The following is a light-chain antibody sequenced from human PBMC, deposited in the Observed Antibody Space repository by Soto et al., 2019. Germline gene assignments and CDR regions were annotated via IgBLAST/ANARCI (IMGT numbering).Light chain of an antibody. V-gene: IGKV3-15*01. CDR2: GAS. J-gene: IGKJ1*01. Sequence: EMVMTQSPATLSVSPGERATLSCRASQSVGNNVAWYQQKLGQAPRLLIHGASTRATGIPARFSGSGSGTKFTLTISSLQSEDFAVYFCQQQSSWPRTFGQGTKVEL. CDR1: QSVGNN. CDR3: QQQSSWPRT.